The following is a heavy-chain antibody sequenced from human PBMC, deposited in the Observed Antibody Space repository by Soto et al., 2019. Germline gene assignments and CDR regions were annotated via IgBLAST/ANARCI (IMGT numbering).Heavy chain of an antibody. CDR2: IYYSGST. D-gene: IGHD3-10*01. J-gene: IGHJ4*02. CDR3: ASTVSSAHAEFSD. Sequence: QVQLQESGPGLVKPSQTLSLTCTVSGGSISSGGYYWSWIRQHPGKGLEWIGYIYYSGSTYYNPPXPXRXXISVDTSTNPCSLKLSSVTAADKAVYYCASTVSSAHAEFSDWGQGTLVTVSS. V-gene: IGHV4-31*03. CDR1: GGSISSGGYY.